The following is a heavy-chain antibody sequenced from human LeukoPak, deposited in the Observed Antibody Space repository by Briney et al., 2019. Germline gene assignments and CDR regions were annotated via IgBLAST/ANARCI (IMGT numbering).Heavy chain of an antibody. D-gene: IGHD6-13*01. CDR1: GFTFSSYE. CDR3: ARVREGRAAAGRGFHS. CDR2: ISSSGSTI. V-gene: IGHV3-48*03. Sequence: GGSLRHACAASGFTFSSYEMNWVRQAPGKGLEWVSYISSSGSTIYYADSVKGRFTISRDNAKNSLYLQMNSLRAEDTAVYYCARVREGRAAAGRGFHSWGQGTLVTVSS. J-gene: IGHJ5*01.